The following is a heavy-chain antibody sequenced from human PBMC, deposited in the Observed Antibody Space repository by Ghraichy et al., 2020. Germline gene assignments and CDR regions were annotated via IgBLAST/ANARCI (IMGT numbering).Heavy chain of an antibody. V-gene: IGHV3-48*04. Sequence: GGSQRLSCAASGFTFSSYSMNWVRQAPGKGLEWVSYISSSSSTIYYADSVKGRFTISRDNAKNSLYLQMNSLRAEDTAVYYCAREAEGMDVWGQGTTVTVSS. J-gene: IGHJ6*02. CDR3: AREAEGMDV. CDR1: GFTFSSYS. CDR2: ISSSSSTI.